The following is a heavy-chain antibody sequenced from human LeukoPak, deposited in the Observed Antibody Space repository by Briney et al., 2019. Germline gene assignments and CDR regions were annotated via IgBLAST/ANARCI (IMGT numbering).Heavy chain of an antibody. D-gene: IGHD6-13*01. Sequence: LPGGSLRLSCAASGFTFSSYSMNWVRQAPGKGLEWVSYISSSSSTIYYADSVKGRFTISRDNAKNSLYLQMNSLRAEDTAVYYCARDQGSLTRSWYTGYWGQGTQVTVSS. CDR1: GFTFSSYS. CDR3: ARDQGSLTRSWYTGY. J-gene: IGHJ4*02. V-gene: IGHV3-48*01. CDR2: ISSSSSTI.